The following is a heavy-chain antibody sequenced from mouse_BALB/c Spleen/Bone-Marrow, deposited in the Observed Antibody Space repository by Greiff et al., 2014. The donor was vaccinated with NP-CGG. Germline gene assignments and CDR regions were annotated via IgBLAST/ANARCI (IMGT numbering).Heavy chain of an antibody. Sequence: VKLMESGAELAKPGASVKMSCKASGYTFTSYWMHWVKQRPGQGLEWIGYINPSTGYTAYNQNFKDKATLTADKSSSTAYMQLSSLTSEDSAVYYCALYYRYDTSDYWGQGTALTVSS. CDR3: ALYYRYDTSDY. J-gene: IGHJ2*01. V-gene: IGHV1-7*01. D-gene: IGHD2-14*01. CDR2: INPSTGYT. CDR1: GYTFTSYW.